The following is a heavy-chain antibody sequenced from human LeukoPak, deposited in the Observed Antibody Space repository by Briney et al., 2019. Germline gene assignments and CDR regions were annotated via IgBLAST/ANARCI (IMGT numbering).Heavy chain of an antibody. CDR1: GGSISNYY. CDR3: ARGRGFGAFNYYYYMDV. Sequence: SETLSLTCTVSGGSISNYYWSWIRQPAGKGLEWIGYIYYSGSTNYNPSLKSRVTISLDVSKTQFSLKLSSVTAADTAVYYCARGRGFGAFNYYYYMDVWGKGTTVTISS. D-gene: IGHD3-10*01. CDR2: IYYSGST. V-gene: IGHV4-59*01. J-gene: IGHJ6*03.